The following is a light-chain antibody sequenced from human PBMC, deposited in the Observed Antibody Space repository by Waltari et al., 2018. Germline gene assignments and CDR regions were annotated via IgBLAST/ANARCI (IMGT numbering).Light chain of an antibody. CDR3: QQYNTYSS. J-gene: IGKJ2*01. Sequence: DIQMTQSPSSLSASVGDRVTITCWASQSISNWLAWYQQKPGKAPILLIYKASILKSGVPSRFSGSGSGTQFTLTISSLQPGDFATYYCQQYNTYSSFGQGTKLDIK. V-gene: IGKV1-5*03. CDR2: KAS. CDR1: QSISNW.